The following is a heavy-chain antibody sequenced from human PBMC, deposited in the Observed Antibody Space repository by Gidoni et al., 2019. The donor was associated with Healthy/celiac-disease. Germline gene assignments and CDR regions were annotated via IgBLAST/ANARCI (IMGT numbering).Heavy chain of an antibody. D-gene: IGHD2-21*02. J-gene: IGHJ6*02. V-gene: IGHV4-39*01. Sequence: QLQLQESGPGLVTPSETLSLTCTVSGCSISSSSYYWGWIRQPPGKGLEWIVSIYYSGSTYYNPSLKSRVTISVDTSKNQFSLKLSSVTAADTAVYYCARHGPHIVVVTATPPLYYYGMDVWGQGTTVTVSS. CDR2: IYYSGST. CDR3: ARHGPHIVVVTATPPLYYYGMDV. CDR1: GCSISSSSYY.